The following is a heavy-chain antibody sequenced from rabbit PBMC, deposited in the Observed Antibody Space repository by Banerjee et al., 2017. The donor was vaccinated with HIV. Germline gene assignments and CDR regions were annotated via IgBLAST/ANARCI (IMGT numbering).Heavy chain of an antibody. CDR2: IYAGSSGST. V-gene: IGHV1S40*01. CDR1: GFDLSSYYY. Sequence: QSLEESGGDLVKPGASLTLTCKASGFDLSSYYYMCWVRQAPGKGLEWIACIYAGSSGSTYYASWAKGRFTISKTSSTTVTLQMTSLTAADTATYFCARLEAGTTYYYYFNLWGQGTLVTVS. J-gene: IGHJ4*01. CDR3: ARLEAGTTYYYYFNL. D-gene: IGHD8-1*01.